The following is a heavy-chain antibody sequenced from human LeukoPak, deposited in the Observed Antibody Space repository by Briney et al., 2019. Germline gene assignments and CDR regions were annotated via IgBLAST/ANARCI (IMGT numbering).Heavy chain of an antibody. V-gene: IGHV1-8*03. CDR2: MNPNSGNT. J-gene: IGHJ5*02. Sequence: ASVKVSCKASGYTFTSYDINWVRQATGQGLEWMGWMNPNSGNTGYAQKFQGRVTITRNTSISTAYMELSSLRSEDTAVYYCATERRGDYWVWFDPWGQGTLVTVSS. D-gene: IGHD2-8*02. CDR1: GYTFTSYD. CDR3: ATERRGDYWVWFDP.